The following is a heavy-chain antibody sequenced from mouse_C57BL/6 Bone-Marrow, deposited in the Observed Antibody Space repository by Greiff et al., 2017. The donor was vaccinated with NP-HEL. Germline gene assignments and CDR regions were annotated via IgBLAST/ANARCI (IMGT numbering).Heavy chain of an antibody. V-gene: IGHV5-4*01. J-gene: IGHJ2*01. Sequence: EVQVVESGGGLVKPGGSLKLSCAASGFTFSSYAMSWVRQTPETRLEWVATISDGGSYTYYPDNVKGRLTISRDNAKNNLYLQMSHLKSEDTAMYYCAREGDYRNFDCWGQGTTLTVSS. D-gene: IGHD2-14*01. CDR1: GFTFSSYA. CDR3: AREGDYRNFDC. CDR2: ISDGGSYT.